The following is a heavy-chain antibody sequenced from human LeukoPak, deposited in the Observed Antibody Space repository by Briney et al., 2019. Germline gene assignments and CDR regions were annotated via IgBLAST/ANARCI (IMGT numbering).Heavy chain of an antibody. V-gene: IGHV4-34*01. J-gene: IGHJ4*02. CDR3: ARHLRSVYDPRAFDY. D-gene: IGHD5/OR15-5a*01. Sequence: SETLSLTCAVYGGSFSGYYWSWIRQPPGKGLEWIGEINHSGSTNYNPSLKSRVTISVDTSKNQFSLKLTSVTAADTAVYYCARHLRSVYDPRAFDYWGQGTLVTVSS. CDR2: INHSGST. CDR1: GGSFSGYY.